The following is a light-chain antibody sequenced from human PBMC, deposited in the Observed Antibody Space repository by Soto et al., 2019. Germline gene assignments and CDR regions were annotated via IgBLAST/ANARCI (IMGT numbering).Light chain of an antibody. V-gene: IGLV1-47*02. CDR2: DNN. CDR1: SSNIGSNY. CDR3: VAWDDSLSGPV. Sequence: QSVLTQPPSASGTPGQRVTISCSGSSSNIGSNYVFWYRQLPGTAPKLLIFDNNQLSSGVPDRFSGSKSGTSASLAISGLRSDDEADYYCVAWDDSLSGPVFGGGTKLTVL. J-gene: IGLJ3*02.